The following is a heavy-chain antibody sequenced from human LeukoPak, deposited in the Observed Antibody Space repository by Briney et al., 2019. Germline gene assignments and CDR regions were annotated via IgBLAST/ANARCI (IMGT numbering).Heavy chain of an antibody. J-gene: IGHJ4*02. CDR2: IYYSGST. CDR1: GGSISSSSYY. D-gene: IGHD6-6*01. CDR3: ARRPYSSSSGRMHYFDY. Sequence: SETLSLTCTVSGGSISSSSYYWGWIRQPPGKGLGWIGSIYYSGSTYYNQSLKSRVTISVDTSKNQFSLKLSSVTAADTAVYYCARRPYSSSSGRMHYFDYWGQGTLVTVSS. V-gene: IGHV4-39*01.